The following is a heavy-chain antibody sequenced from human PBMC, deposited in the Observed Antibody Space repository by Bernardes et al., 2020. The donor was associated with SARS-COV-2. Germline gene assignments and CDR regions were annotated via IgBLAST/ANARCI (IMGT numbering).Heavy chain of an antibody. CDR1: GFTFSNYG. CDR3: ARGAVAGNNSFDY. J-gene: IGHJ4*02. V-gene: IGHV3-30*03. CDR2: ISYDGSVK. D-gene: IGHD6-19*01. Sequence: GGSLSLSCAASGFTFSNYGMHWVRQAPGKGLEWVALISYDGSVKYYADSVKGRFTISRDNSKNTLYLQMNTLRAEDTALYFCARGAVAGNNSFDYWGQGNLVTVSS.